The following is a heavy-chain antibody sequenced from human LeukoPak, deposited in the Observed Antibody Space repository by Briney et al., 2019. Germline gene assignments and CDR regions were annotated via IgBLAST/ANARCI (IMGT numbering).Heavy chain of an antibody. Sequence: GRSLRLSCAASGFTFSNYGMHWVRQAPGKGLEWVATINQDGREKYYVDSVKGRFTISRDNAKNSLYLQMSSLGVEDTAVYYCVKPYYYSSGSLKWGQGTLVTVSS. CDR3: VKPYYYSSGSLK. CDR2: INQDGREK. V-gene: IGHV3-7*01. D-gene: IGHD3-10*01. CDR1: GFTFSNYG. J-gene: IGHJ4*02.